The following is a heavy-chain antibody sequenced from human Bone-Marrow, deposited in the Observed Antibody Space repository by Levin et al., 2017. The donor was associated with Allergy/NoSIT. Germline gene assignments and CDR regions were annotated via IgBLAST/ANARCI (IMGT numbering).Heavy chain of an antibody. Sequence: SETLSLTCGISGDSVSNKTAAWSWIRQSPSRGLEWLGRTYYRSKWYHDYAVAVKSRITISPDPSQNQISLQLNSVTPEDTAVYYCAREPDDFPFDYWGQGTLVTVSS. V-gene: IGHV6-1*01. J-gene: IGHJ4*02. CDR1: GDSVSNKTAA. CDR3: AREPDDFPFDY. CDR2: TYYRSKWYH. D-gene: IGHD2-21*02.